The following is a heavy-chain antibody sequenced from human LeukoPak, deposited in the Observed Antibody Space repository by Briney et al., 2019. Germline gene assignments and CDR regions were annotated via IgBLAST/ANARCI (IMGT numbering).Heavy chain of an antibody. D-gene: IGHD6-19*01. Sequence: GASVKVSCKASGYTFTGYYIHWVRQAPGQGLEWMGWINPDRGGTYYAQKFQSRVTMTRDTSISAAYMELSRLRSDDTAVYYCARDTSGWYNYWGQGTLVTVSS. V-gene: IGHV1-2*02. CDR1: GYTFTGYY. CDR3: ARDTSGWYNY. CDR2: INPDRGGT. J-gene: IGHJ4*02.